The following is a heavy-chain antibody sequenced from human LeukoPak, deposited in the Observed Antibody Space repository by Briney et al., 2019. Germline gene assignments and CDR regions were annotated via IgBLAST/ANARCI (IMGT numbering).Heavy chain of an antibody. Sequence: SESLSLTCGVHGVSVTGYYWSWIRQPPGEALQWIGEIDPSGSTIENPSLKSRVTLPMDTSMNQLFLTLTSVTAADAATYYCARIRCGPTQHRCYNHWGRGALVTVSS. D-gene: IGHD2-8*01. CDR1: GVSVTGYY. V-gene: IGHV4-34*01. CDR2: IDPSGST. J-gene: IGHJ5*02. CDR3: ARIRCGPTQHRCYNH.